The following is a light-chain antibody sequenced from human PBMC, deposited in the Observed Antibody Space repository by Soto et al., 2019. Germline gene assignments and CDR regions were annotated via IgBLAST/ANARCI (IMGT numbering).Light chain of an antibody. J-gene: IGKJ1*01. CDR3: QQYCTSPWT. V-gene: IGKV3-20*01. CDR1: QSVSSSY. Sequence: EIVLTQSPGTLSLSPGERVTLSCRASQSVSSSYLAWYQQKPGQAPRLLIYGASSRATGSPDRFSGSGSGTAVTLTVSRLEPKDFAVYYGQQYCTSPWTFGQGTKVEIK. CDR2: GAS.